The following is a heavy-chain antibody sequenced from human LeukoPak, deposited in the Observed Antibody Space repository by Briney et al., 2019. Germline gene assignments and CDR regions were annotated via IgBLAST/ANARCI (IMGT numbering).Heavy chain of an antibody. Sequence: GRSLRLSCAASGFAFSSYSMHWVRQAPGKGLEWVAVIWYDGSSKYYADSVKGRFTISRDNSKNTLYLQMNSLRAEDTAVYYCARGPTYYYDSSGYHPEYFQHWGQGTLVTVSS. CDR2: IWYDGSSK. J-gene: IGHJ1*01. V-gene: IGHV3-33*08. CDR3: ARGPTYYYDSSGYHPEYFQH. CDR1: GFAFSSYS. D-gene: IGHD3-22*01.